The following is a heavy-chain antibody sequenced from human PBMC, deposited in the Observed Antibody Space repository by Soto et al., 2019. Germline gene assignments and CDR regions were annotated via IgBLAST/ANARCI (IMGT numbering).Heavy chain of an antibody. J-gene: IGHJ3*02. D-gene: IGHD2-21*01. Sequence: QVQLVQSGAEVKKPGASVKVSCKASGYTFISYDINWVRQATGQGLEWMGWMNPNSGNTGFAQKFQGRVTMTRNTSVTTAYLELSSLKSKDTAVYYCARGRADSDGYSHDAFDIWGQGTRVTVSS. V-gene: IGHV1-8*01. CDR2: MNPNSGNT. CDR1: GYTFISYD. CDR3: ARGRADSDGYSHDAFDI.